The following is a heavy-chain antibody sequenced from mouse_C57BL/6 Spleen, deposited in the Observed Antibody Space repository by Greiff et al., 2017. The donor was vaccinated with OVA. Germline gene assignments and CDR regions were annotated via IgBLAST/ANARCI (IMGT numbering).Heavy chain of an antibody. J-gene: IGHJ3*01. CDR2: IYPGSGST. D-gene: IGHD3-2*02. CDR1: GYTFTSYW. Sequence: VQLQQPGAELVKPGASVKMSCKASGYTFTSYWITWVKQRPGQGLEWIGDIYPGSGSTNYNEKFKSKATLTVDTSSSPAYMQLSSLTSEDSAVYYCARPQTAQATAWFAYWGQGTLVTVSA. CDR3: ARPQTAQATAWFAY. V-gene: IGHV1-55*01.